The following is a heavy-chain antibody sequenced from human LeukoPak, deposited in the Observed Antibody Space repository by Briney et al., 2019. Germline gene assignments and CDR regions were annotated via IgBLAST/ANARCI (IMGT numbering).Heavy chain of an antibody. D-gene: IGHD2-15*01. CDR1: GDTFTNYA. J-gene: IGHJ6*03. Sequence: GSSVKVSCKASGDTFTNYAVSWVRQAPGQGLEWMGWIIPISSSSNYAQKFQGRVTITTDDSTTTAYMELSSLRSEDTAIYYCAREGSVVVDGNYYYYMDVWGKGTTVTVSS. V-gene: IGHV1-69*05. CDR2: IIPISSSS. CDR3: AREGSVVVDGNYYYYMDV.